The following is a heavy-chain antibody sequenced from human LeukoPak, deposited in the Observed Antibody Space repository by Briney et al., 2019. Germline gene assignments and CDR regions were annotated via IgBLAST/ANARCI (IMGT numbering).Heavy chain of an antibody. CDR1: GFTSSDHY. Sequence: PGGSLRLSCAVSGFTSSDHYMDWVRQAPGKGLEWVGRTRNRINGYTTEYAASVKGRFTISTDASKNSLYLQMNSLKTEDTAVYYCVRSGYCSTGTCYSDYFDYWGQGTLVTVSA. CDR2: TRNRINGYTT. J-gene: IGHJ4*02. D-gene: IGHD2-15*01. V-gene: IGHV3-72*01. CDR3: VRSGYCSTGTCYSDYFDY.